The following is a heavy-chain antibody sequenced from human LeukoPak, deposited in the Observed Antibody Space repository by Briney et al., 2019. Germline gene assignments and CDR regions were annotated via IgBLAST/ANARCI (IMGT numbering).Heavy chain of an antibody. CDR1: GGSISSGGYY. D-gene: IGHD2-2*02. V-gene: IGHV4-31*03. CDR3: ANLIYTRRVLDY. J-gene: IGHJ4*02. Sequence: SQTLSLTCTVSGGSISSGGYYWSWIRQHPGKGLEWIGYIYYSGSTYYNPSLKSRVTISVDTSKNQFSLKLSSVTAADTAVYYCANLIYTRRVLDYWGQGTLVTVSS. CDR2: IYYSGST.